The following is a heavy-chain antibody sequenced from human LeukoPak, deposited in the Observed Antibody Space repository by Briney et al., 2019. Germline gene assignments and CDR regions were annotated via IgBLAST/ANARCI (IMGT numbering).Heavy chain of an antibody. Sequence: PGGSLRLSSAASGFTFSIYSMNWVRQAPGKGLEWVSYISSSSSTIYYADSVKGRFTIPRDNAKNSLYLQMNSLRAEDTAVYYCARDNDFDYWGQGTLVTVSS. CDR1: GFTFSIYS. J-gene: IGHJ4*02. V-gene: IGHV3-48*01. D-gene: IGHD3-3*01. CDR3: ARDNDFDY. CDR2: ISSSSSTI.